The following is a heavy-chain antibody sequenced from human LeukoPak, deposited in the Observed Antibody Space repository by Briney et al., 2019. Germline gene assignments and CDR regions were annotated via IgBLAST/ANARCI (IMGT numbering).Heavy chain of an antibody. CDR1: GFSFKTYS. CDR2: ISWNSGSI. V-gene: IGHV3-9*03. Sequence: GGSLRLSCTASGFSFKTYSMHWVRHAPGKGLEWVSGISWNSGSIGYADSVKGRFTISRDNAKNSLYLQMNSLRAEDMALYYCAKDREAAGFSYFAYWGQGTLVTVSS. D-gene: IGHD6-13*01. J-gene: IGHJ4*02. CDR3: AKDREAAGFSYFAY.